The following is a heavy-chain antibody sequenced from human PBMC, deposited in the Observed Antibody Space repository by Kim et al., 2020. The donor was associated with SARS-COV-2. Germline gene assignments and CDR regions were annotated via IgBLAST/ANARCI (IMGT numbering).Heavy chain of an antibody. V-gene: IGHV4-59*01. CDR2: IYSSGST. CDR1: GGSINNYY. D-gene: IGHD6-19*01. CDR3: ARDRFGGWYLDG. Sequence: SETLSLTCTVSGGSINNYYWSWIRQPPGKGLEWIGYIYSSGSTNYNPSLKSRVTISLDTSRNQISLKLTSVTAADTAVYYCARDRFGGWYLDGWGQGALV. J-gene: IGHJ4*02.